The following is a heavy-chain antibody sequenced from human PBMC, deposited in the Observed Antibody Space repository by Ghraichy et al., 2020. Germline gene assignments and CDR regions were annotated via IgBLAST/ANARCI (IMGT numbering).Heavy chain of an antibody. CDR3: VRADGSGSFYY. V-gene: IGHV3-21*01. D-gene: IGHD3-10*01. CDR1: GFNLGVYT. J-gene: IGHJ4*02. CDR2: ISSDSFYI. Sequence: RGSLRLSCATSGFNLGVYTMNWLRWAPSKGLEWVASISSDSFYIYYADSVRGRFTISRDNAMKSIYLQMNSLRVEDTAMYFCVRADGSGSFYYWGQGTLVTVSS.